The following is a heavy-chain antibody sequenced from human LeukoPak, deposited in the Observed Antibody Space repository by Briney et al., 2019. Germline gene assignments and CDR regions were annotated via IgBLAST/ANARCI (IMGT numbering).Heavy chain of an antibody. CDR1: GFTFSSYW. V-gene: IGHV3-7*01. D-gene: IGHD2-15*01. J-gene: IGHJ4*02. CDR3: ATAVDATCSSGGSCYSKWFDY. CDR2: IKQDGSEK. Sequence: GGSLRLSCAASGFTFSSYWMSWVRQAPGKGREWVANIKQDGSEKYYVDSVKGRFTISRDNAKNSLYLQMNSLRAEDTAVYYCATAVDATCSSGGSCYSKWFDYWGQGTLVTVSS.